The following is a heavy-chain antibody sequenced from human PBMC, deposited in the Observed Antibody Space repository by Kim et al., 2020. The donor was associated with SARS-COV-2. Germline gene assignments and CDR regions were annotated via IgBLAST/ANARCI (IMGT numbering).Heavy chain of an antibody. CDR2: IYYSGST. CDR3: ARDGDYYGMDV. CDR1: GGSISSYY. D-gene: IGHD3-16*01. Sequence: SETLSLTCTVSGGSISSYYWSWIRQPPGKGLEWIGYIYYSGSTNSNPSLKSRVTISVDTSKNQFSLKLSSVTAADTAVYYCARDGDYYGMDVWGQGTTVTVSS. V-gene: IGHV4-59*01. J-gene: IGHJ6*02.